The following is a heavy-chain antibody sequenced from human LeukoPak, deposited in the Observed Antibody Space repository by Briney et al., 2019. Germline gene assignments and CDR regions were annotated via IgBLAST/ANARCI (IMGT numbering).Heavy chain of an antibody. Sequence: SETLSLTCTVSGGSISSYYWSWIRQPPGKGLEWIGYIYYSGSTNYNPSLKSRVTISVDTSKNQFSLKLSSVTAADTAVYYCARVGVVPAAIRGAFDIWGQGTMVTVSS. CDR2: IYYSGST. V-gene: IGHV4-59*01. CDR1: GGSISSYY. J-gene: IGHJ3*02. CDR3: ARVGVVPAAIRGAFDI. D-gene: IGHD2-2*02.